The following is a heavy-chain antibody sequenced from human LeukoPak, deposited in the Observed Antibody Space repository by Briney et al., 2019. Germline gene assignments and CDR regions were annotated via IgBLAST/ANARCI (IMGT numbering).Heavy chain of an antibody. CDR1: GFTFSSYA. Sequence: GGSLRLSCAASGFTFSSYAMSWVRQAPGKGLEWVSAISGSGGSTCYADSVKGRFTISRDNSKNTLYLQMNSLRAEDTAVYYCAKDGGCSSTSCYSPYYFDYWGQGTLVTVSS. D-gene: IGHD2-2*01. V-gene: IGHV3-23*01. CDR2: ISGSGGST. J-gene: IGHJ4*02. CDR3: AKDGGCSSTSCYSPYYFDY.